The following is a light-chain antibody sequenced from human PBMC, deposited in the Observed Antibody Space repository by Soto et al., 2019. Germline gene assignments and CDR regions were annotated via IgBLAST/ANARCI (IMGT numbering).Light chain of an antibody. CDR2: DVN. J-gene: IGLJ1*01. V-gene: IGLV2-11*01. CDR1: SSDVGGYNY. Sequence: QSALTQPRSVSGSPGQSVTISCTGTSSDVGGYNYVSWYQQLPGKAPKLMIYDVNNRPSGVSNRFSGSKSGNTASLTISGLQAEDEADYYCSSYTGSSTFVFGTGTKVTVL. CDR3: SSYTGSSTFV.